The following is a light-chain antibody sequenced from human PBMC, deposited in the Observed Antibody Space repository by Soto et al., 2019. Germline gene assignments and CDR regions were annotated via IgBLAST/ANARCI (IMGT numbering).Light chain of an antibody. V-gene: IGKV3-11*01. CDR1: QSVSSY. CDR3: QDYSGNSRT. CDR2: GAS. Sequence: EIVLTQSPATLSLSPGERATLSCRASQSVSSYLAWYQQKPGQAPRLLIYGASSRATGIPARFSGSGSGTEFTLTISSLQPGDFATYYCQDYSGNSRTFGQGTKVDIK. J-gene: IGKJ1*01.